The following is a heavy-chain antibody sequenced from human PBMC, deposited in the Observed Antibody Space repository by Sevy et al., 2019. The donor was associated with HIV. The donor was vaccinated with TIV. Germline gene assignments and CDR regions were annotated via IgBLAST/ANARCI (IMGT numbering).Heavy chain of an antibody. D-gene: IGHD3-22*01. J-gene: IGHJ6*03. Sequence: SETLSLTCAVYGGSFSGYYWSWIRQPPGKGLEWIAEINHSGSTNYNPPLKSRVTISVDPSKNQFSLNLSSVTAADTAVYYCARFYDRRDYYMDVWGKGTTVTVSS. CDR1: GGSFSGYY. CDR2: INHSGST. CDR3: ARFYDRRDYYMDV. V-gene: IGHV4-34*01.